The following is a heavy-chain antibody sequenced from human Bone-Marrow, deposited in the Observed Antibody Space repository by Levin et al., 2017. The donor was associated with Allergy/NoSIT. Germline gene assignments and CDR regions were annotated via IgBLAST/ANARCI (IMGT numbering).Heavy chain of an antibody. Sequence: WASVKVSCKASGYTFTSYGISWVRQAPGQGLEWMGWISAYNGNTNYAQKLQGRVTMTTDTSTSTAYMELRSLRSDDTAVYYCARIQALRYHKPHYYYYYMDVWGKGTTVTVSS. D-gene: IGHD2-15*01. CDR2: ISAYNGNT. V-gene: IGHV1-18*01. CDR1: GYTFTSYG. CDR3: ARIQALRYHKPHYYYYYMDV. J-gene: IGHJ6*03.